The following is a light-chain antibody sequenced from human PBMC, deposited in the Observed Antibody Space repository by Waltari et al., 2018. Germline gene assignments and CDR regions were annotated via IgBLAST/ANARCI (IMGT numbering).Light chain of an antibody. J-gene: IGLJ1*01. CDR1: TTDVGGYTY. CDR3: SSFRSDHTYV. V-gene: IGLV2-14*01. Sequence: QSALPQPASVSGSPGQSIAISCTGTTTDVGGYTYVSWYQQHPGKAPKLLIYDFTNRPSGVSNRFSGSKSGNTASLTISGLQAEDEADYYCSSFRSDHTYVFGSGTEVTVL. CDR2: DFT.